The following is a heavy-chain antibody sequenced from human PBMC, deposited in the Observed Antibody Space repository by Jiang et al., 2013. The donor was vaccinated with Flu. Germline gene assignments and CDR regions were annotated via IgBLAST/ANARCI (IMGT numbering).Heavy chain of an antibody. CDR3: AREIYQAVAGIGGAEYFQH. Sequence: AWNWIRQSPSRGLEWLGRTYYRSKWYNDYAVSVKSRITINPDTSKNQFSLQLNSVTPEDTAVYYCAREIYQAVAGIGGAEYFQHWGQGTLVTVSS. J-gene: IGHJ1*01. CDR2: TYYRSKWYN. CDR1: A. D-gene: IGHD6-19*01. V-gene: IGHV6-1*01.